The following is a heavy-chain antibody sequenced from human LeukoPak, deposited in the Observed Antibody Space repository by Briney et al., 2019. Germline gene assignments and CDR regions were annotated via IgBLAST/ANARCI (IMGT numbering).Heavy chain of an antibody. D-gene: IGHD6-25*01. CDR3: AMYSSDYYYGMDV. CDR1: GFTFSSYS. Sequence: GGSLRLSCAASGFTFSSYSMNWVRQAPGKGLEWVSVIYSGGSTYYADSVKGRFTISRDNSKNTLYLQMNSLRAEDTAVYYCAMYSSDYYYGMDVWGQGTTVTVSS. J-gene: IGHJ6*02. V-gene: IGHV3-53*01. CDR2: IYSGGST.